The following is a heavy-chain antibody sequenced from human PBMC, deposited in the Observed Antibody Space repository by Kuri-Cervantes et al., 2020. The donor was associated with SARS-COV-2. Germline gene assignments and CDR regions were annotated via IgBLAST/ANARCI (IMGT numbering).Heavy chain of an antibody. D-gene: IGHD2-2*01. V-gene: IGHV3-23*01. CDR3: ARDSTSGDV. J-gene: IGHJ6*04. Sequence: GEALKISCAASGFTFSSYAMSWVRQAPGKGLEWVSAISGSGGSTYYADSVKGRFTISRDNSKNTLYLQMSSLRADDTAVYYCARDSTSGDVWGKGTPVTVSS. CDR2: ISGSGGST. CDR1: GFTFSSYA.